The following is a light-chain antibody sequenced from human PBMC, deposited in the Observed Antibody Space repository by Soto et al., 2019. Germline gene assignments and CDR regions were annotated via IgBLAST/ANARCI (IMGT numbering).Light chain of an antibody. J-gene: IGKJ1*01. CDR2: GAS. Sequence: EVVLTQSPGTLSSSPGERATLSCRASHSVTSNYLAWYQQKRGQAPRLLIWGASIRATDLPDRFSGGGSGTDFTLTISRLEAEDSAVYYCQQYGSSPGTFGQGTKVEIK. CDR1: HSVTSNY. V-gene: IGKV3-20*01. CDR3: QQYGSSPGT.